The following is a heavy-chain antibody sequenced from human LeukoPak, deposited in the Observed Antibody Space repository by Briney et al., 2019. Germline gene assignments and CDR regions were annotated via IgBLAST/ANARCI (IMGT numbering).Heavy chain of an antibody. D-gene: IGHD6-13*01. CDR2: ISGSGGST. V-gene: IGHV3-23*01. CDR1: GFTFSSYA. Sequence: PGGSLRLSCAASGFTFSSYAMSWVRQAPGKGLEWVSAISGSGGSTYYADSVKGRFTISRDNFKNTLYLEMNSLRPEDTAVYYCVRAYSSSWYLGFDFWGQGALVTVSS. J-gene: IGHJ4*02. CDR3: VRAYSSSWYLGFDF.